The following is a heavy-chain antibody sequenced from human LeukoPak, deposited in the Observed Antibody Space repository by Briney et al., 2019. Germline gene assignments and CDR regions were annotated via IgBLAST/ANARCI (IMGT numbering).Heavy chain of an antibody. D-gene: IGHD1-26*01. CDR3: AFGSQAFDY. CDR2: ISSGSSYI. Sequence: GGSLRLSCAASGFTFSSYGMTWVRQAPGKGLEWVSSISSGSSYIYYADSLKGRFTISRDNAKNSLYLQMDSLRPEDTAVYYCAFGSQAFDYWGQGTLVTVSS. V-gene: IGHV3-21*01. J-gene: IGHJ4*02. CDR1: GFTFSSYG.